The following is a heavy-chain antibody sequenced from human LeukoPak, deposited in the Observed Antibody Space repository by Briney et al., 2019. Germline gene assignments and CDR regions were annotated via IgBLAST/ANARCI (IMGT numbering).Heavy chain of an antibody. CDR3: VSQQVAPP. Sequence: GGSLRLSCVASGFTFSHYWMSWGRQAPGEGLEWVANIKEDGSIEDYVDSVKGRFTVSRDNAKNSLYLEMNSLRVEDTAVYYCVSQQVAPPWGQGTLVIVSS. CDR1: GFTFSHYW. D-gene: IGHD5-12*01. J-gene: IGHJ5*02. V-gene: IGHV3-7*01. CDR2: IKEDGSIE.